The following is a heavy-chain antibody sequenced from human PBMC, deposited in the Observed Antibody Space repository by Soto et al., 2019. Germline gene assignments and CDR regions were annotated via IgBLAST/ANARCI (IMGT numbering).Heavy chain of an antibody. D-gene: IGHD5-12*01. V-gene: IGHV3-30-3*01. J-gene: IGHJ5*02. CDR2: ISYDGSNK. CDR3: ARDGDGYNPRGNWFDP. Sequence: QVQLVESGGGVGQPGRSLRLSCAASGFTFSSYAMHWVRQAPGKGLEWVAVISYDGSNKYYADSVKGRFTISRDNSKNTLYLQMNSLRAEDTAVYYCARDGDGYNPRGNWFDPWGQGTLVTVSS. CDR1: GFTFSSYA.